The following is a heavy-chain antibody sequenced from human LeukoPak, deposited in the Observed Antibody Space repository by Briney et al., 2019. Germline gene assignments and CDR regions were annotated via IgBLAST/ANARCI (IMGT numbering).Heavy chain of an antibody. CDR1: GGSISSSSYY. J-gene: IGHJ4*02. CDR3: ARQVVFRDIVIVPAAFDY. CDR2: IYYSGST. Sequence: SETLSLTCTVSGGSISSSSYYWGWIRQPPGKGLEWIGSIYYSGSTYYNPSLKSRVIISVDTSRYQVSLKLTSMIAADTAVYYCARQVVFRDIVIVPAAFDYRGQGTLVTVSS. D-gene: IGHD2-2*01. V-gene: IGHV4-39*01.